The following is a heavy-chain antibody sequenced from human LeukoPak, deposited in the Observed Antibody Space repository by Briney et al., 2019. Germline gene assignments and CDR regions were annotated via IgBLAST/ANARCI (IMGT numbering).Heavy chain of an antibody. CDR3: ASVVVVPAAMWDNYAFDI. CDR2: INPNSGGT. D-gene: IGHD2-2*01. CDR1: GYTFTGYY. V-gene: IGHV1-2*02. J-gene: IGHJ3*02. Sequence: GASVKVSCKASGYTFTGYYMHWVRQAPGQGLEWMGWINPNSGGTNYAQKFQGRVTMTRDTSISTAYMELSRLRSDDTAVYYCASVVVVPAAMWDNYAFDIWGQGTMVTVSS.